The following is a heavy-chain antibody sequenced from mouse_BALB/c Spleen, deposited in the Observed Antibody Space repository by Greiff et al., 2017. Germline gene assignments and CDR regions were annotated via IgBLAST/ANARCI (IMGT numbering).Heavy chain of an antibody. CDR3: ARLRGYDLAY. V-gene: IGHV3-2*02. Sequence: EVQGVESGPGLVKPSQSLSLTCTVTGYSITSDYAWNWIRQFPGNKLEWMGYISYSGSTSYNPSLKSRISITRDTSKNQFFLQLNSVTTEDTATYYCARLRGYDLAYWGQGTLVTVSA. CDR1: GYSITSDYA. J-gene: IGHJ3*01. D-gene: IGHD2-2*01. CDR2: ISYSGST.